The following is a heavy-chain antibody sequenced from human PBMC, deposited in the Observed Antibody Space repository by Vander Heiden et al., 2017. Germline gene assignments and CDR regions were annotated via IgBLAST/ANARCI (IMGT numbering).Heavy chain of an antibody. CDR1: GGSFSGYY. CDR3: ARVKGLIRSFDY. V-gene: IGHV4-34*01. J-gene: IGHJ4*02. Sequence: QVQLQQWGAGLLKPSETLSLTCAVYGGSFSGYYWNWIRQPPGKGLEWIGEINHSGNTNDNPALKSRVTISVDTSKKQCSLQMRSVTAADTAVYYFARVKGLIRSFDYWGQGTLVTVSS. D-gene: IGHD6-19*01. CDR2: INHSGNT.